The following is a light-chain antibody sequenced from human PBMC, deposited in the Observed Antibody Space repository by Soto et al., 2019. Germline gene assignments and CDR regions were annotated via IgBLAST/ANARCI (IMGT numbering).Light chain of an antibody. CDR1: SSDVGGYNY. Sequence: HSALAQPASVSGSPGQSITISCTGTSSDVGGYNYVSWYQQHPGKAPKLMISEVNNRPSGVSNRFSGSKSGNTASLTISGLQAEDEADYYCSSYTSSSTPFVFGTGTKVTVL. CDR3: SSYTSSSTPFV. V-gene: IGLV2-14*01. J-gene: IGLJ1*01. CDR2: EVN.